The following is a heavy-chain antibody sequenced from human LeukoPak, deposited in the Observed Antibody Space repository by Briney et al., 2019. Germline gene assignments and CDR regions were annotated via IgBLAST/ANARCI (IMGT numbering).Heavy chain of an antibody. CDR2: LYTDDTT. CDR3: ARGGAYYWNPRY. Sequence: GGSLRLSXVASGFTVGSNYMSWVRQAPGKGLEWLSLLYTDDTTIYADSVEGRFTISRDDSRNTIYLQMNSLRAEDTAVYYCARGGAYYWNPRYWGQGTLVTVSS. CDR1: GFTVGSNY. V-gene: IGHV3-53*01. D-gene: IGHD1-20*01. J-gene: IGHJ4*02.